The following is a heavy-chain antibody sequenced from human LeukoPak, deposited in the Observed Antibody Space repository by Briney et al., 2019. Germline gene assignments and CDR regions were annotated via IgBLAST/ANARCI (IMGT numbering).Heavy chain of an antibody. V-gene: IGHV3-23*01. J-gene: IGHJ2*01. CDR1: GFTFSHFA. D-gene: IGHD2-2*01. Sequence: PGGSLRLSCAASGFTFSHFAMSWVRQAPGKGLECVSAISDGSDRTYYADSVKGRFTISRDNSKKTLYLQMNSLRAEDTALYYCAKDPSIVVEPAAIRFFDLWGRGTLVTVSS. CDR2: ISDGSDRT. CDR3: AKDPSIVVEPAAIRFFDL.